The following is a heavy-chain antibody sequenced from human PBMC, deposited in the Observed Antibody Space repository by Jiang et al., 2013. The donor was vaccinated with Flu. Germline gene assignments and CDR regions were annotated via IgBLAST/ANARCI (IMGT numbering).Heavy chain of an antibody. CDR3: ARDPIVVVPAASGGHYYYYYGMDV. V-gene: IGHV4-34*01. D-gene: IGHD2-2*01. J-gene: IGHJ6*02. Sequence: LLKPSETLSLTCAVYGGSFSGYYWSWIRQPPGKGLEWIGEINHSGSTNYNPSLKSRVTISVDTSKNQFSLKLSSVTAADTAVYYCARDPIVVVPAASGGHYYYYYGMDVWGQGTTVTVSS. CDR1: GGSFSGYY. CDR2: INHSGST.